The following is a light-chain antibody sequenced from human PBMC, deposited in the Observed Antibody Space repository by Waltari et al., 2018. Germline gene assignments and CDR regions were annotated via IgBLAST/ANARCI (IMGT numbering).Light chain of an antibody. V-gene: IGKV4-1*01. CDR1: QTVLYTSNNKNY. Sequence: DIVMTQSPDSLAVSLGERATLSCKSSQTVLYTSNNKNYLAWYQQKPGQPPKLLIYWASTRESGVPDRFSGSGSGTDFTLTISSLQAEDVAVYYCQQYDTTPITFGQGTRLEIK. J-gene: IGKJ5*01. CDR3: QQYDTTPIT. CDR2: WAS.